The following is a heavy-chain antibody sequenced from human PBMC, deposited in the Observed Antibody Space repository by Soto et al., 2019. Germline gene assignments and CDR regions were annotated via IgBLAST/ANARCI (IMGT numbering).Heavy chain of an antibody. CDR1: GYTFTSYA. CDR3: AREAGYSSSWFPRGVGMDV. Sequence: ASVKVSCKASGYTFTSYAMRWVRQAPGQRLEWMGWINAGNGNTKYSQKFQGRVTITRDTSASTAYMELSSLRSEDTAVYYCAREAGYSSSWFPRGVGMDVWGQGTTVTVSS. CDR2: INAGNGNT. J-gene: IGHJ6*02. V-gene: IGHV1-3*01. D-gene: IGHD6-13*01.